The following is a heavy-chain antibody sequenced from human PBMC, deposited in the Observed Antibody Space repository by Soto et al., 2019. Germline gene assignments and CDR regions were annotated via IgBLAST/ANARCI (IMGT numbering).Heavy chain of an antibody. J-gene: IGHJ6*02. Sequence: ASVKVSCKASGGTFSSYAISWVRQAPGQGLEWMGGIIPIFGTANYAQKFQGRVTITADESTSTAYMELSSLRSEDTAVYYCASKGRGYSYGNNVWGQGTTVTVSS. V-gene: IGHV1-69*13. CDR3: ASKGRGYSYGNNV. CDR2: IIPIFGTA. CDR1: GGTFSSYA. D-gene: IGHD5-18*01.